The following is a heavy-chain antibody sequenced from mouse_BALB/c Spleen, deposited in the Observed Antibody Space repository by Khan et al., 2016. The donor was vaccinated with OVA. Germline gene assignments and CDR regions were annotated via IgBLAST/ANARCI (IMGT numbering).Heavy chain of an antibody. J-gene: IGHJ3*01. CDR3: TRRNWDVAWFAY. CDR1: GYTFTSYW. Sequence: VQLQQSGTVLARPGASVKMSCKASGYTFTSYWIHWIKQRPGQGLEWIGDIYPGNTDTNYNQKFKGKAKLTAVTSTSTAYMELSSLTNEDSAVDYGTRRNWDVAWFAYWGQGTLVTVSA. V-gene: IGHV1-5*01. D-gene: IGHD4-1*01. CDR2: IYPGNTDT.